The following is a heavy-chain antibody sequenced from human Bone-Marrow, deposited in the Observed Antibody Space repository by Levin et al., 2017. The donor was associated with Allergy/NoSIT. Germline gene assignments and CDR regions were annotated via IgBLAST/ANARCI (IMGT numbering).Heavy chain of an antibody. V-gene: IGHV4-59*01. CDR1: GDSLSSYY. Sequence: HSQTLSLTCTVSGDSLSSYYWSWIRQPPGKRLEWIAYISYSGSTNYNPSLKSRVTLSVDTSKNHFSLHLTSVTAADTAVYYCARSLRRENFDYWGQGILVTVSS. D-gene: IGHD5-24*01. CDR2: ISYSGST. CDR3: ARSLRRENFDY. J-gene: IGHJ4*02.